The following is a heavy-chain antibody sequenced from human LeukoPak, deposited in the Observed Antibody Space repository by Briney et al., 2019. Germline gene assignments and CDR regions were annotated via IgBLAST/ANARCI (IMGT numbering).Heavy chain of an antibody. CDR2: VYHSGRT. CDR1: GGSIRRNY. V-gene: IGHV4-59*01. CDR3: AKMGGHFYDSSTYDPNCFDH. D-gene: IGHD3-22*01. Sequence: PSETLSLTCTVSGGSIRRNYWSGMLQAPQKARVGIGYVYHSGRTNVGPSLKSRATISVDMSQNQISLKLISVTAADTALYYCAKMGGHFYDSSTYDPNCFDHWGQGILVTVSS. J-gene: IGHJ5*02.